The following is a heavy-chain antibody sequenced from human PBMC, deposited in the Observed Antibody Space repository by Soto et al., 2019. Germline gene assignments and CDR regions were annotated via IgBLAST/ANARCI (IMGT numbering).Heavy chain of an antibody. CDR2: ISSSSSYI. Sequence: EVQLVESGGGLVKPGGSLRLSCAASGFTFRSYSMNWVRQAPGKGLEWVSSISSSSSYIYYADSLKGRFTISRDNAKNSLYLQMNSLRAEDTAVYYCARDYYDSSGYQCELDYWGQGTLVTVSS. D-gene: IGHD3-22*01. CDR3: ARDYYDSSGYQCELDY. V-gene: IGHV3-21*01. J-gene: IGHJ4*02. CDR1: GFTFRSYS.